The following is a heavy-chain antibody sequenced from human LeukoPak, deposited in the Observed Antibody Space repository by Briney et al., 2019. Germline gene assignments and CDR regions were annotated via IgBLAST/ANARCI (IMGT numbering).Heavy chain of an antibody. CDR1: GFSFSSYE. D-gene: IGHD6-25*01. V-gene: IGHV3-48*03. CDR3: ARDGTPSYSSGWVYMDV. Sequence: GGSLRLSCAASGFSFSSYEMSWVRQAPGKGLEWISYISASGTLTHYADSVEGRFTISRDNAKNSLYLQMISLRGEDTAVYYCARDGTPSYSSGWVYMDVWGKGTTVTISS. J-gene: IGHJ6*04. CDR2: ISASGTLT.